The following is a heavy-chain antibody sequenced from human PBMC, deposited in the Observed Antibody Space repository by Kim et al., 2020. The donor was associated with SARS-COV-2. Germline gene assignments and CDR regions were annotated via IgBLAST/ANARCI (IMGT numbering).Heavy chain of an antibody. CDR1: GFTFSTYG. J-gene: IGHJ3*02. D-gene: IGHD3-16*01. Sequence: GGSLRLSCAASGFTFSTYGMHWVRQAPGKGLEWVATIWYDGSNKYYADSVKGRFTISRDNSKNTLYLQMNSLRAEDTAVYYCAKPLLDYAFDIWGQGTMVTVS. CDR3: AKPLLDYAFDI. CDR2: IWYDGSNK. V-gene: IGHV3-33*06.